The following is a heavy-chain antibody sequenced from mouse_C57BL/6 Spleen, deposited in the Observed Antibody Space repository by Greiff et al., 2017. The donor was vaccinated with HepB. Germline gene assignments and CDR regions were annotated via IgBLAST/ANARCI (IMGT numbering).Heavy chain of an antibody. D-gene: IGHD2-3*01. V-gene: IGHV1-81*01. CDR3: ARGYDGYYPLFDY. J-gene: IGHJ2*01. CDR1: GYTFTSYG. CDR2: IYPRSGNT. Sequence: VQLQESGAELARPGASVKLSCKASGYTFTSYGISWVKQRTGQGLEWIGEIYPRSGNTYYNEKFKGKATLTADKSSSTAYMELRSLTSEDSAVYFCARGYDGYYPLFDYWGQGTTLTVSS.